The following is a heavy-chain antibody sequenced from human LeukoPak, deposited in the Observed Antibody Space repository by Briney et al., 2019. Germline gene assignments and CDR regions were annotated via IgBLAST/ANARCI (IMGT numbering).Heavy chain of an antibody. Sequence: PSETLSLTCTVSGGSISSYYWSWIRQPPGKGLEWIGYIYYSGSTNYNPSLKSRVTISVDTSKNQFSLKLSSVTAADTAVYYCARVFDSGWYDSAFDIWGQGTMVTVSS. CDR3: ARVFDSGWYDSAFDI. J-gene: IGHJ3*02. V-gene: IGHV4-59*01. D-gene: IGHD6-19*01. CDR1: GGSISSYY. CDR2: IYYSGST.